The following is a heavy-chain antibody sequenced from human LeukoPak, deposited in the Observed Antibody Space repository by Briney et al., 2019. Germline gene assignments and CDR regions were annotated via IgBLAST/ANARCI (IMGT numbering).Heavy chain of an antibody. D-gene: IGHD3-22*01. Sequence: ASVKVSCKASGYTFTSYGISWVRQAPGQGLEWMGWISAYNGNTNYAQKLQGGVTMTTDTSTSTAYMELRSLRSDDTAVYYCARVQGSSGRDAFDIWGQGTMVTVSS. CDR2: ISAYNGNT. CDR3: ARVQGSSGRDAFDI. V-gene: IGHV1-18*01. CDR1: GYTFTSYG. J-gene: IGHJ3*02.